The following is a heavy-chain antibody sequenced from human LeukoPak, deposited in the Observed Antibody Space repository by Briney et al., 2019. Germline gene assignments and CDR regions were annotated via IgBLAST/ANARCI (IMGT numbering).Heavy chain of an antibody. V-gene: IGHV4-30-2*01. CDR1: GGSISSGGYS. CDR2: IYHSGST. D-gene: IGHD3-22*01. CDR3: ARAANYYDSSGYSGQFDY. Sequence: SETLSLTCAVSGGSISSGGYSWSWIRQPPGKGLEWIGYIYHSGSTYYNPSLKSRVTISVYRSKNQFSLKLSSVTAADTAVYYCARAANYYDSSGYSGQFDYWGQGTLVTVSS. J-gene: IGHJ4*02.